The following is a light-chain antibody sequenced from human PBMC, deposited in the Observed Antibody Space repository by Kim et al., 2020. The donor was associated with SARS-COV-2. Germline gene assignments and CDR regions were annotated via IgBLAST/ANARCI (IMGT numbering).Light chain of an antibody. J-gene: IGKJ5*01. CDR1: QSVSIY. CDR2: DAS. CDR3: QQRTNWPIT. Sequence: LSPGEGATLSCRASQSVSIYLAWYQQKPGRAPRLLINDASNRATGIPARFSCSGSGTDFTLTISSLEPEDFAVYYCQQRTNWPITFGQGTRLEIK. V-gene: IGKV3-11*01.